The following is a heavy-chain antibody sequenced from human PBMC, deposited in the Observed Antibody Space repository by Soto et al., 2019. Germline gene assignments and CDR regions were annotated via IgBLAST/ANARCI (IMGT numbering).Heavy chain of an antibody. CDR3: ATSGYSNSWYVHFLFDY. J-gene: IGHJ4*02. D-gene: IGHD6-13*01. Sequence: GGSLRLSCASSGFTFSIYWMSWFRQAPGKGLEWVANIKQDGSEKYYVDSVKGRFTISRDNAKNSLYLQMNSVRAEDTAVYYCATSGYSNSWYVHFLFDYWRQGTLVTVSS. CDR1: GFTFSIYW. V-gene: IGHV3-7*03. CDR2: IKQDGSEK.